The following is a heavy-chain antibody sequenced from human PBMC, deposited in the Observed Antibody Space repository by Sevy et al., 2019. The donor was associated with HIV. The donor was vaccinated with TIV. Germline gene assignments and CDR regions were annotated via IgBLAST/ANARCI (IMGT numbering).Heavy chain of an antibody. V-gene: IGHV3-21*04. J-gene: IGHJ4*02. D-gene: IGHD2-8*01. CDR1: GFPFSKYS. CDR3: AREGCTRPHDY. Sequence: GSLRLSCAASGFPFSKYSMSWIRQTPGKGLEWVATFSFGCGQINYADSVKGRFTISRDDSRNTFYLQMNSLRSDDTAIYYCAREGCTRPHDYWGQGTVVTVSS. CDR2: FSFGCGQI.